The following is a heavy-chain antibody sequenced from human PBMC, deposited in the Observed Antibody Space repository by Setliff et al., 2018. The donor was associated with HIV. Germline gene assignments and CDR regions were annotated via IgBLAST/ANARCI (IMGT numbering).Heavy chain of an antibody. V-gene: IGHV1-2*06. Sequence: ASVKVSCKAGGYMMFGYKMSWLRQAPGQGLEWIGRISPQNGVAEYAPKFLGRVTMTLDTSISTAYLEIPRLTSDDAAVYYCARPRVFDSFDVWGQGTMVTVSS. CDR1: GYMMFGYK. CDR2: ISPQNGVA. CDR3: ARPRVFDSFDV. J-gene: IGHJ3*01.